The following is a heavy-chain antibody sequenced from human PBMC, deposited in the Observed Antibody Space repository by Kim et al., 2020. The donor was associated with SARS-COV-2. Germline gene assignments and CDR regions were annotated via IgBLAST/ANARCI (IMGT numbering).Heavy chain of an antibody. CDR3: AKDGRDGYNGNWFDP. CDR2: ISYDGSNK. Sequence: GGSLRLSCAASGFTFSSYGMHWVRQAPGKGLEWVAVISYDGSNKYYADSVKGRFTISRDNSKNTLYLQMNSLRAEDTAVYYCAKDGRDGYNGNWFDPWG. D-gene: IGHD5-12*01. CDR1: GFTFSSYG. J-gene: IGHJ5*02. V-gene: IGHV3-30*18.